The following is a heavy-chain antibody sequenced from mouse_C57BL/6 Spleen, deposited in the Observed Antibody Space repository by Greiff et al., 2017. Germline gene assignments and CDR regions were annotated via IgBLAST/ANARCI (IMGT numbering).Heavy chain of an antibody. D-gene: IGHD3-2*02. CDR2: IDPSDSYT. CDR3: ARANSAGYDYAMDY. CDR1: GYTFTSYW. J-gene: IGHJ4*01. V-gene: IGHV1-69*01. Sequence: VQLQQPGAELVMPGASVKLSCKASGYTFTSYWMHWVKQRPGQGLEWIGEIDPSDSYTNYNQKFKGNSTLTVDKSSSTAYMQLSSLTSEDSAVYYCARANSAGYDYAMDYWSQGTSGTVSS.